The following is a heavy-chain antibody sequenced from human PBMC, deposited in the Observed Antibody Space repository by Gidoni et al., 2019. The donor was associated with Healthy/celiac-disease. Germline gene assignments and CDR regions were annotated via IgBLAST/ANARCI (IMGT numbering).Heavy chain of an antibody. Sequence: VKKPGASVKVSCKASGYTFTNYGISWVRQAQGQGLEWMGWIRAYNGNTNYAQKLQGRVTMTTDTSTSTAYMELRSLRSDDTAGYYCARSDYYHGWDYWGQGTLVTVSS. CDR3: ARSDYYHGWDY. CDR1: GYTFTNYG. CDR2: IRAYNGNT. V-gene: IGHV1-18*01. J-gene: IGHJ4*02. D-gene: IGHD3-22*01.